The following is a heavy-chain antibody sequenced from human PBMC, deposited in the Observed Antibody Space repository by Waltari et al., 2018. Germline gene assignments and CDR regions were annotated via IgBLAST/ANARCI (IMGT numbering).Heavy chain of an antibody. CDR1: GGSIRTSSYF. J-gene: IGHJ6*03. D-gene: IGHD1-26*01. CDR2: YYYTGST. V-gene: IGHV4-39*07. CDR3: ARVEDVGALDFYYMDI. Sequence: QLQLQESGPGLVKPSETLSLTCSVSGGSIRTSSYFWGWIRQPPGKGLEWIGNYYYTGSTYYNPALKSRVTISGDTSKNQFSLKLTSVTAADTAVYYCARVEDVGALDFYYMDIWGKGTTVTISS.